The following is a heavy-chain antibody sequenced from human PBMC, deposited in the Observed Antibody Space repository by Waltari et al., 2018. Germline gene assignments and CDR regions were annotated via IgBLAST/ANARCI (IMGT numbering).Heavy chain of an antibody. Sequence: LVQSGAAGMKPGASVQVPCKASIDAVPEHSLHWVRQAPGQGLEWRGWVNPNGGGTNYAQRFAGRITVTWDTSISTAYMEFSRLTSGDTAVYFCAREYCGGDCRLFDYWGQGTLVTVSS. V-gene: IGHV1-2*02. CDR3: AREYCGGDCRLFDY. D-gene: IGHD2-21*02. J-gene: IGHJ4*02. CDR1: IDAVPEHS. CDR2: VNPNGGGT.